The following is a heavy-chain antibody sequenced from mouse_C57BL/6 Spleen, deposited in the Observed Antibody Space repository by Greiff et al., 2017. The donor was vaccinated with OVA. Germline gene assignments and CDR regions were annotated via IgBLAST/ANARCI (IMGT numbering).Heavy chain of an antibody. J-gene: IGHJ2*01. Sequence: EVKLVESGGGLVKPGGSLKLSCAASGFTFSSYAMSWVRQTPEKRLEWVATISDGGSYTYYPDNVKGRFTISRDNAKNNLYLQMSHLKSEDTAMYYCARVGYYFDYWGQGTTLTVSS. V-gene: IGHV5-4*03. CDR1: GFTFSSYA. CDR3: ARVGYYFDY. D-gene: IGHD3-1*01. CDR2: ISDGGSYT.